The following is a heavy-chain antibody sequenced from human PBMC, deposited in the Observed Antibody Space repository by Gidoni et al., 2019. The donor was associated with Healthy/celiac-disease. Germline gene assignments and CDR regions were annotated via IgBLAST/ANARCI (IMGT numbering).Heavy chain of an antibody. D-gene: IGHD6-19*01. CDR3: ARDRGIAVAGTPGAGLTGWFDP. V-gene: IGHV1-3*01. Sequence: QVQLVQSGAEVKTPGASVKVSCKASGYTFTRYAMHWVRQAPGQRLEWMGWINAGNGNTKYSQKFQGRVTITRDTSASTAYMELSSLRSEDTAVYYCARDRGIAVAGTPGAGLTGWFDPWGQGTLVTVSS. CDR2: INAGNGNT. CDR1: GYTFTRYA. J-gene: IGHJ5*02.